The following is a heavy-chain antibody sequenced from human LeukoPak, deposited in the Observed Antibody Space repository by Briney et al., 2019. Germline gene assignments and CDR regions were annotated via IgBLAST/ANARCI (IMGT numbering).Heavy chain of an antibody. J-gene: IGHJ4*02. D-gene: IGHD6-19*01. Sequence: GGSLRLSCAASGFTFSSHTMTWVRQAAGKGLEWVSTITSNSGSIDYAGSVKGRFTISRDNSKNTLYLQMNSLRAEDTAVYYCATRSSGWGQGTLVTVSS. CDR2: ITSNSGSI. CDR3: ATRSSG. CDR1: GFTFSSHT. V-gene: IGHV3-23*01.